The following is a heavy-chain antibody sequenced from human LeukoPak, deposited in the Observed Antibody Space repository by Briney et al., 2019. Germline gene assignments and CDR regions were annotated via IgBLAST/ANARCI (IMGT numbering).Heavy chain of an antibody. CDR1: GGSFSGYY. D-gene: IGHD3-3*01. V-gene: IGHV4-34*01. Sequence: PSETLSLTCAVYGGSFSGYYWSWIRQPPGKGLEWIGEINHSGSTNYNPSLKSRVTISVDTSKDQFSLKLSSVTAADTAVYYCARCYDFWSGYYRLFDPWGQGTLVTVSS. CDR2: INHSGST. CDR3: ARCYDFWSGYYRLFDP. J-gene: IGHJ5*02.